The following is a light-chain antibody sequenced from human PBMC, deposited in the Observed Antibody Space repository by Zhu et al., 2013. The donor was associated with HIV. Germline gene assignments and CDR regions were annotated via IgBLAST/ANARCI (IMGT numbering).Light chain of an antibody. CDR1: QGIRND. CDR2: CI. Sequence: AIQMTQSPSSLSASVGDRVTITCRASQGIRNDLGWYQQKPGKAPKLPDLCCIHFTKTGSRSRFSGSGSGTDFTLTIRSLQPEDFATYYCLQDYNYPPTFGQGPKVEVK. J-gene: IGKJ1*01. V-gene: IGKV1-6*01. CDR3: LQDYNYPPT.